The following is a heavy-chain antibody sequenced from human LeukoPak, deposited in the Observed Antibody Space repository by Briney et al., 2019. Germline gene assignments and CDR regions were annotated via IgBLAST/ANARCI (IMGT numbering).Heavy chain of an antibody. CDR1: GGSISSYY. Sequence: SETLSLTCTVSGGSISSYYWSWIRQPAGKGLEWIGRIYASGSTNYNPSLKSRVTMSVDTSKNQFSLKLSSVTAADTAVYYCARDCSGDSCYPESAFDIWGQGTMVTVSS. D-gene: IGHD2-15*01. J-gene: IGHJ3*02. CDR2: IYASGST. CDR3: ARDCSGDSCYPESAFDI. V-gene: IGHV4-4*07.